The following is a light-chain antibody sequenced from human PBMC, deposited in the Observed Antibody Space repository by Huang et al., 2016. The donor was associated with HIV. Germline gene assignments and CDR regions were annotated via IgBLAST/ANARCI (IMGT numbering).Light chain of an antibody. Sequence: DIQMTQSPPSLSASLGDRVTITCRASQRITTYLNWYRHKPGEAPELLIHATSTLQNGVPSRFSGGGSGTDFTLTITNLQPEDVASYYCQQSYNLPYTFGRGTKVDIK. CDR3: QQSYNLPYT. CDR2: ATS. V-gene: IGKV1-39*01. J-gene: IGKJ2*01. CDR1: QRITTY.